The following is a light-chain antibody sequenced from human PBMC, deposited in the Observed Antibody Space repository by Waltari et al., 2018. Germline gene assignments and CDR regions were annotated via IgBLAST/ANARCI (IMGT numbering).Light chain of an antibody. CDR3: QVWDANTDPGV. CDR2: YDS. Sequence: SYVLTQPPSASVAPGETARLTCGGNNIESKSVHWYRQRPGQAPVLVISYDSDRPSGIPDRLSGSNSGNTATLTISRVEAGDEADYYCQVWDANTDPGVFGTGTEVTVL. CDR1: NIESKS. V-gene: IGLV3-21*01. J-gene: IGLJ1*01.